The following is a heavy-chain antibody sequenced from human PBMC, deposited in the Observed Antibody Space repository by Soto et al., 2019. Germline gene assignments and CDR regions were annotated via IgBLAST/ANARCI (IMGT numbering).Heavy chain of an antibody. CDR2: MSYSGST. CDR3: ARLAAMVGAARYWYFEV. D-gene: IGHD2-15*01. CDR1: GGAIISTSYW. V-gene: IGHV4-39*01. J-gene: IGHJ2*01. Sequence: QLQLQESGPGLVKPSETLSLTCDVSGGAIISTSYWWGWIRQPPGKGLEWIGSMSYSGSTYYNSSLKSRVTMSVDTCKNQFSLNLISVTAADPAVYYCARLAAMVGAARYWYFEVWGRGTLVNVSS.